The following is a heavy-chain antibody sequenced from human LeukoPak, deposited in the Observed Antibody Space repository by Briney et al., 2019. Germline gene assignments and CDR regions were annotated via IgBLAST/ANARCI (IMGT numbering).Heavy chain of an antibody. Sequence: ASVKVSCKASGYTFTGYYMHWVRQAPGQGLEWMGWINPNSGGTNYAQKFQGRVTMTRDTSISTAYMELSRLRSDDTAVYYCARSITMVRGDHNWFDPWGQGTLVTVSS. CDR1: GYTFTGYY. CDR3: ARSITMVRGDHNWFDP. J-gene: IGHJ5*02. V-gene: IGHV1-2*02. CDR2: INPNSGGT. D-gene: IGHD3-10*01.